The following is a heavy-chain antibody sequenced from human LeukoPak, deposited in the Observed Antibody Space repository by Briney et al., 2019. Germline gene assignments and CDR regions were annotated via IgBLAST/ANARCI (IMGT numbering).Heavy chain of an antibody. V-gene: IGHV1-46*01. CDR2: INPSGGST. J-gene: IGHJ3*02. Sequence: ASVKVSCKASGYTFTGYYMHWVRQAPGQGLEWMGIINPSGGSTSYAQKFQGRVTMTRDMSTSTVYMELSSLRSEDTAVYYCARTIAVAGSTGDDAFDIWGQGTMVTVSS. D-gene: IGHD6-19*01. CDR1: GYTFTGYY. CDR3: ARTIAVAGSTGDDAFDI.